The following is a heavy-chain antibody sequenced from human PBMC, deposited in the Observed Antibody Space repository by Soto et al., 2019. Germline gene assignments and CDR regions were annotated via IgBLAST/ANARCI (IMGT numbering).Heavy chain of an antibody. CDR2: DYSHGDT. Sequence: HLQEWGPGLVKPSETLSLTCTVSGVSIRSPSYYWGWVRQPPGKGLEWIAADYSHGDTHYNLSLKSRGSISVYTSANQLSLTLTTVTAADTAVYYCARLGGFSAGTFDYWGQGTLVTVSS. J-gene: IGHJ4*02. CDR1: GVSIRSPSYY. CDR3: ARLGGFSAGTFDY. D-gene: IGHD6-19*01. V-gene: IGHV4-39*01.